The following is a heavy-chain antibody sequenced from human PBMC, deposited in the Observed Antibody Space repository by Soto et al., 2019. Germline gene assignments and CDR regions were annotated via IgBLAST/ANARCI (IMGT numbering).Heavy chain of an antibody. V-gene: IGHV4-59*01. CDR2: IYYSGST. CDR3: ARGQQLAEGFDY. Sequence: SETLSLTCTVSGGSISSYYWSWIRQPPGKGLEWIGYIYYSGSTNYNPSLKSRVTISVDTSKNQFSLKLSSVTAAGTAVYYCARGQQLAEGFDYWGQGTLVTVSS. D-gene: IGHD6-13*01. CDR1: GGSISSYY. J-gene: IGHJ4*02.